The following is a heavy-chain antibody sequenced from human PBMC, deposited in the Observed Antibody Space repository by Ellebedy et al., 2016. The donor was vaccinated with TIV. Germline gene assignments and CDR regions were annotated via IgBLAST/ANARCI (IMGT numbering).Heavy chain of an antibody. Sequence: MPWGSLRLSCNVSGGSINSYYWSWIRHPAGKSLEWIGHIYSSGSTMYNPSVRSRVTMSVDTSKNQFSLKLRSVTAADTAIYYCARESSGNFFYWGQGILVTVAS. D-gene: IGHD6-19*01. V-gene: IGHV4-4*07. CDR2: IYSSGST. CDR1: GGSINSYY. CDR3: ARESSGNFFY. J-gene: IGHJ4*02.